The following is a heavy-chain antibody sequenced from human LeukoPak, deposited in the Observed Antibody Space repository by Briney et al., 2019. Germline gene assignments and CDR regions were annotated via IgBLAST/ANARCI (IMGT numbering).Heavy chain of an antibody. J-gene: IGHJ5*02. V-gene: IGHV3-48*01. Sequence: QTGGSLRLSCAASGFTFSSYSMNWVRQAPGKGLEWVSYISSSSSTIYYADSVKSRFTISRDNAKNSLYLQMNGLRAEDTAVYYCARGLLYANWFDPWGQGTLVTVSS. CDR1: GFTFSSYS. CDR3: ARGLLYANWFDP. D-gene: IGHD2-8*01. CDR2: ISSSSSTI.